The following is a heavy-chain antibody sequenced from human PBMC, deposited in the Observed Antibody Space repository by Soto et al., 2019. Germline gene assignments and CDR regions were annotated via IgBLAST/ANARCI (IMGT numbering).Heavy chain of an antibody. J-gene: IGHJ4*02. CDR2: IWYDGSNK. D-gene: IGHD3-10*01. V-gene: IGHV3-33*01. CDR1: GFTFSSYG. Sequence: GSLRLSCAASGFTFSSYGMHWVRQAPGKGLEWVAVIWYDGSNKYYADSVKGRFTISRDNSKNTLYLQMNSLRAEDTAVYYCARVGEKYGSGSYYDYWGQGTLVTVSS. CDR3: ARVGEKYGSGSYYDY.